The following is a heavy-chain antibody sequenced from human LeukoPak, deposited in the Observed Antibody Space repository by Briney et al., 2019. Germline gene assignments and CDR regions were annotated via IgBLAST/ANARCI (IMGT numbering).Heavy chain of an antibody. Sequence: ASVKVSCKASGYTFTSYGISWVRQAPGQGLEWMGWISAYNGNTNYAQKLQGRVTMTTDTSTSTAYMELRSLRSDDTAVYYCAREPMTTVTTDGGYFDYWGQGTWSPSPQ. D-gene: IGHD4-17*01. CDR2: ISAYNGNT. CDR3: AREPMTTVTTDGGYFDY. CDR1: GYTFTSYG. V-gene: IGHV1-18*04. J-gene: IGHJ4*02.